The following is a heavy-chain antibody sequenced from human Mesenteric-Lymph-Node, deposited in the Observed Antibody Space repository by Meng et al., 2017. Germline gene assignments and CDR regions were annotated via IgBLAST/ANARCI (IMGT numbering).Heavy chain of an antibody. Sequence: SETLSLTCTVSGDSVSSDNYYWSWIRQPPGKGLEWIGYISDSGSNRNASLKNRLTVSMDTSKNEISLKLTSVTAADTAVYYRARGVVTAGTKDYFDLWGQGALVTVSS. D-gene: IGHD2-2*01. CDR1: GDSVSSDNYY. V-gene: IGHV4-61*01. CDR2: ISDSGS. J-gene: IGHJ4*02. CDR3: ARGVVTAGTKDYFDL.